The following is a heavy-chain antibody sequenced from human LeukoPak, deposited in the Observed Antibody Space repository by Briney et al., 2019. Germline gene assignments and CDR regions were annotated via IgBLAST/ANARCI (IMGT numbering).Heavy chain of an antibody. V-gene: IGHV4-59*08. J-gene: IGHJ4*02. D-gene: IGHD4-17*01. Sequence: SETLSLTRTVSGGSISSAYLSWVRQPPGKGLEWIGYIYYSGDTNYNPSLKSRVTISMDTSKKLFSLKLSSVTAADAAVYYCAVLLYGGYVVDYWGQGTLVTVSS. CDR1: GGSISSAY. CDR3: AVLLYGGYVVDY. CDR2: IYYSGDT.